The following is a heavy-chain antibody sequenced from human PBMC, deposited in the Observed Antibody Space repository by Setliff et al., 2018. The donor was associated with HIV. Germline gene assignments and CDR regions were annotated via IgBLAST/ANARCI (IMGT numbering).Heavy chain of an antibody. V-gene: IGHV4-39*01. CDR1: GGSISSSSYY. CDR2: IYYSGST. D-gene: IGHD5-18*01. CDR3: ARGKKGIQLWSPRGFYFDY. Sequence: SETLSLTCTVSGGSISSSSYYRGWIRQPPGKGLEWIGSIYYSGSTYYNPSLKSRVTISVDTSKNQFSLKLSSVTAADTAVYYCARGKKGIQLWSPRGFYFDYWGQGTLVTVSS. J-gene: IGHJ4*02.